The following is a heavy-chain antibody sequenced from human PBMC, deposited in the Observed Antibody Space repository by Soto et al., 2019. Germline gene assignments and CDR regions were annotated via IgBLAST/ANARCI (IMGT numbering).Heavy chain of an antibody. CDR2: IYSGGSA. D-gene: IGHD2-2*01. Sequence: EVQLVETGGGLIQPGGSLRLSCAASGFTVSSNYMSWVRQAPGKGLEWVSVIYSGGSAYYADSVNGRFTISRDNSKTTLYLQMNSLRAEDTAVYYCAREAGPAAPFDYWGQGTLVTVSS. CDR3: AREAGPAAPFDY. V-gene: IGHV3-53*02. J-gene: IGHJ4*02. CDR1: GFTVSSNY.